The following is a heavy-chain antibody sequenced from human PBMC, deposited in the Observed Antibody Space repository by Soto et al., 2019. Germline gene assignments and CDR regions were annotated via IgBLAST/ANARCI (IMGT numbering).Heavy chain of an antibody. Sequence: SETLSLTCTVSGGSITSSYWSWIRRPPGKGLEWIAYIYDTGISGYTPSTSYNPSLKSRVTMSVDTSKNQFSLKLTSVTAADTAVYYCARGEDAFFYYGLDVWGQGITVT. CDR3: ARGEDAFFYYGLDV. J-gene: IGHJ6*02. CDR2: IYDTGISGYTPST. V-gene: IGHV4-59*01. CDR1: GGSITSSY.